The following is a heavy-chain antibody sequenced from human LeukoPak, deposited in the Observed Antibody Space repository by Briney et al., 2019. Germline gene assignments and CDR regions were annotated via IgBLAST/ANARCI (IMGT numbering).Heavy chain of an antibody. CDR3: ARSYYGSGTSYGMDV. D-gene: IGHD3-10*01. CDR2: IKQDGSEK. J-gene: IGHJ6*02. Sequence: PGGALRLSCAVSGFTFSRHWMSWVRQAPGKGLEWLANIKQDGSEKYYVDSVEGRFTISRDNAKNSLYLQMNSLRAEDTAVYYWARSYYGSGTSYGMDVWGQGTTVTVSS. CDR1: GFTFSRHW. V-gene: IGHV3-7*01.